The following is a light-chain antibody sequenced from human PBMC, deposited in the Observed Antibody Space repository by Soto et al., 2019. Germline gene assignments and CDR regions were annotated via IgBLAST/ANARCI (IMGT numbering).Light chain of an antibody. CDR2: GTS. CDR1: QSVSSSY. Sequence: EIVLTQSPGTLSLSPAERATLSCRASQSVSSSYLAWYQQKPGQAPRLLIYGTSKRATGIPDRFSGSGSGTDFTLTISRLEPEDFAVYYCQQYDRSPWTFGQGTKVEIK. J-gene: IGKJ1*01. V-gene: IGKV3-20*01. CDR3: QQYDRSPWT.